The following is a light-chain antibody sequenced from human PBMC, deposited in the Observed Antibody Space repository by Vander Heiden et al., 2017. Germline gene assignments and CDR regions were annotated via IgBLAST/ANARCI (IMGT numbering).Light chain of an antibody. CDR3: QQYSHSPA. CDR1: QSISSW. Sequence: DIQMTQSPSTLSASVGDRVTITCRASQSISSWLAWYQQKPGKAPKLLIYDASSLESGVPSRFSGSGSGTEFTITISSLQPDDFATYYCQQYSHSPAFGPGTKVDIK. V-gene: IGKV1-5*01. CDR2: DAS. J-gene: IGKJ3*01.